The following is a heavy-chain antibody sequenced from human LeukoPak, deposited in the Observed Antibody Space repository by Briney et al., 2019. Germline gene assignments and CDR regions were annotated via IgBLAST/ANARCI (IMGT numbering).Heavy chain of an antibody. CDR2: IKQDGSEK. J-gene: IGHJ4*02. D-gene: IGHD3-3*01. CDR3: ARDQSGVVSY. CDR1: GFTFKDYW. Sequence: GGSLRLSCEASGFTFKDYWMTWVRQAPGKGLEWVANIKQDGSEKYYVDSVKGRFTISRDNAKNSLYLQMNSLRAEDTAVYYCARDQSGVVSYWGQGTLVTVSS. V-gene: IGHV3-7*01.